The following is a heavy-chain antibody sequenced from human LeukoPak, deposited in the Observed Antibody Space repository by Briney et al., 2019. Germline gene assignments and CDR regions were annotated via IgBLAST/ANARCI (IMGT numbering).Heavy chain of an antibody. V-gene: IGHV1-2*02. CDR1: GYTFTGYY. J-gene: IGHJ4*02. CDR2: INPNSGGT. Sequence: ASVKVSCKASGYTFTGYYMHWVRQAPGQGLEWMGWINPNSGGTRYAQKFQSGVTMTRDTSISTAYMELSRLRSDDTTVYYCARGGALYYDIWDWGQGTLVTVSS. D-gene: IGHD3-9*01. CDR3: ARGGALYYDIWD.